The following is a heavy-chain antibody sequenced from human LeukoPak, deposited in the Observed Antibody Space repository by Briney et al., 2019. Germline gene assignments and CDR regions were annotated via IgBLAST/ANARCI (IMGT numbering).Heavy chain of an antibody. CDR1: GFTFSSYE. Sequence: PGGSLRLSCAAPGFTFSSYEMNWVRQAPGKGLEWVSYISSSGSTIYYADSVKGRFTIPRDNAKNSLYLQMNSLRAEDTAVYYCARSHLWFGELFSLYYFDYWGQGTLVTVSS. CDR3: ARSHLWFGELFSLYYFDY. D-gene: IGHD3-10*01. CDR2: ISSSGSTI. J-gene: IGHJ4*02. V-gene: IGHV3-48*03.